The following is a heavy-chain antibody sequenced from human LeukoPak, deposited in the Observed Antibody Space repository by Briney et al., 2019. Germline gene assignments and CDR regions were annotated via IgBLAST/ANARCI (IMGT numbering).Heavy chain of an antibody. CDR1: GYTFTGYY. CDR3: ARVFGEWLRYYYYGMDV. V-gene: IGHV1-2*06. J-gene: IGHJ6*02. Sequence: ASVKVSCKASGYTFTGYYMHWVRQAPGQGLEWMGRINPNSGGTNYAQKFQGRVTMTRDTSISTAYMELSRLRSDDTAVYYCARVFGEWLRYYYYGMDVWGQGTTVTVSS. CDR2: INPNSGGT. D-gene: IGHD5-12*01.